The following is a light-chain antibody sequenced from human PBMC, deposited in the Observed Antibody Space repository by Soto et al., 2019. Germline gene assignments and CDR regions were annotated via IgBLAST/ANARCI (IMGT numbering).Light chain of an antibody. CDR1: SSNIGAGYD. CDR3: QSSDSRLSGSDV. J-gene: IGLJ1*01. V-gene: IGLV1-40*01. CDR2: GDS. Sequence: QLVLTQPPSVSGAPGQRVTISCTGSSSNIGAGYDVNWYQQLPGTAPKLLIFGDSNRPSGVPDRFSGSKSGTSASLAITGLQAADEADYYCQSSDSRLSGSDVFGTGTKLTVL.